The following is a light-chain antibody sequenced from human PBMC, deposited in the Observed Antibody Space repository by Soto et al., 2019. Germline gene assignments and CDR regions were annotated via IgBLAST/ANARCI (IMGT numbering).Light chain of an antibody. J-gene: IGLJ1*01. V-gene: IGLV3-1*01. Sequence: SYELTQPPSVSASPGQTGSITCSGDKLGDKYACWYQQKPGQSPVLVIYQDSKRPSGIPERFSGSNSGNTATLSISGTQAMDEADYYCQAWDSSTPYVFGTGTKVTVL. CDR1: KLGDKY. CDR3: QAWDSSTPYV. CDR2: QDS.